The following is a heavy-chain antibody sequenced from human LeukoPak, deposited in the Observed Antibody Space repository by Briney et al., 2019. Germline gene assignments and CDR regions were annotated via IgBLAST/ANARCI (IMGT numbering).Heavy chain of an antibody. V-gene: IGHV3-74*01. CDR1: GFTFSRNW. CDR3: AKIDAY. Sequence: GGSLRLSCAASGFTFSRNWMHWVRQAPGKGLVWVSRINSDGSITYYADSVKGRFTISRDNAKHTLYLQISSLRAEDPAVYYCAKIDAYWGQGXXVTVSS. J-gene: IGHJ4*02. CDR2: INSDGSIT.